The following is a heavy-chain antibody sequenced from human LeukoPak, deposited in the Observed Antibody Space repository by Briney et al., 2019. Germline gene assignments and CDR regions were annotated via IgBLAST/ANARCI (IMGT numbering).Heavy chain of an antibody. Sequence: ASVKVSCKASGYTFTSYDINWVRQATGQGLEWMGWMNPNSGNTGYAQKFQGRVTITRNTSISTAYMELSSLRAEDTAVYSCAKAHSGGTTSPDYWGQGTLVTVSS. J-gene: IGHJ4*02. CDR1: GYTFTSYD. V-gene: IGHV1-8*03. D-gene: IGHD1-26*01. CDR2: MNPNSGNT. CDR3: AKAHSGGTTSPDY.